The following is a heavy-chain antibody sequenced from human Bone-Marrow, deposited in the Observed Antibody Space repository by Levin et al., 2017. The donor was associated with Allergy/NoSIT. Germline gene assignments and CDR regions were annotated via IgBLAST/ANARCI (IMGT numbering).Heavy chain of an antibody. D-gene: IGHD6-6*01. CDR2: IRSNTHTGTA. CDR1: GFTFGDYA. J-gene: IGHJ5*02. Sequence: PGGSLRLSCRASGFTFGDYALSWFRQAPGKGLEWVSFIRSNTHTGTAEYAASVKGRFTFSRDDFKGIAYLQMSSLKTEDTGVYYCTRDIAARHWFDPWGQGTLVTVSS. V-gene: IGHV3-49*03. CDR3: TRDIAARHWFDP.